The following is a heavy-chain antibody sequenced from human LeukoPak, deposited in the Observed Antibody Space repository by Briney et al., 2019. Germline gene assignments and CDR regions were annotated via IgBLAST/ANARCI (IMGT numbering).Heavy chain of an antibody. CDR3: ARDWFHAIDY. D-gene: IGHD2/OR15-2a*01. CDR2: IRSDGSDE. V-gene: IGHV3-74*01. CDR1: GFSFSSHG. Sequence: GGSLRLSCAASGFSFSSHGMSWVRQAPGKGLVWVSRIRSDGSDERYAEAVKGRFTISRDNAKNTLYLQMNSLRDEDTAVYYCARDWFHAIDYWGQGTLVTVSS. J-gene: IGHJ4*02.